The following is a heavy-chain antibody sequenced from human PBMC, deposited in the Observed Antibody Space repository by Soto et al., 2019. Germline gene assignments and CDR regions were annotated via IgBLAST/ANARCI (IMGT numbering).Heavy chain of an antibody. V-gene: IGHV1-69*02. D-gene: IGHD6-13*01. CDR2: IIPILGIA. CDR3: ARRIAAAASDAFDI. J-gene: IGHJ3*02. CDR1: GGTFSSYT. Sequence: SVKVSCKASGGTFSSYTISWVRQAPGQGLEWMGRIIPILGIANYAQKFQCRVTITADKSTSTAYMELSSLSSEDTAVYYCARRIAAAASDAFDIWGQGTMVTVSS.